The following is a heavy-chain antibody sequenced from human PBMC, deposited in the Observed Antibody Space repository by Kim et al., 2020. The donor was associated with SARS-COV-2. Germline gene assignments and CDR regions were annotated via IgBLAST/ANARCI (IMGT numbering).Heavy chain of an antibody. CDR2: ISSSGSTI. D-gene: IGHD6-19*01. CDR1: GFTFSSYE. V-gene: IGHV3-48*03. Sequence: GGSLRLSCAASGFTFSSYEMNWVRQAPGKGLEWVSYISSSGSTIYYADSVKGRFTISRDNAKNSLYLQMNSLRAEDTAVYYCARLSTNPYSSGWYLETRKNYYYYYGMDVWGQGTTVTVSS. J-gene: IGHJ6*02. CDR3: ARLSTNPYSSGWYLETRKNYYYYYGMDV.